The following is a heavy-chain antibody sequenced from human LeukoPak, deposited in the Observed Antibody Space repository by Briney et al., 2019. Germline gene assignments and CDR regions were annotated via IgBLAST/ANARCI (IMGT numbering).Heavy chain of an antibody. CDR3: AREEVVATITGYYYYMDV. D-gene: IGHD5-12*01. CDR2: ISSSGSTI. CDR1: GFTFSDYY. V-gene: IGHV3-11*04. Sequence: PGGSLRLSCAASGFTFSDYYMSWIRQAPGKGLEWVSYISSSGSTIYYADSVKGRFTISRDNAKNSLYLQMNSLRAEDTAVCYCAREEVVATITGYYYYMDVWGKGTTVTVSS. J-gene: IGHJ6*03.